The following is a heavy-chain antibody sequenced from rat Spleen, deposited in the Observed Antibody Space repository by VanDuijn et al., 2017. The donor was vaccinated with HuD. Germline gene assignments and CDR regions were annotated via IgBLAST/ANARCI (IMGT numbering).Heavy chain of an antibody. CDR1: GFTFSNYG. Sequence: EVQLVESDGGLVQPGRSLKLSCAASGFTFSNYGMAWVRQTPTKGLEWVAYISTGGDNTYYRNSVKGRFTISSDNAKSTLYLKLDSLRSEDTATYYCTTDTFYDGSYYPGGFDYWGQGVMVTVSS. J-gene: IGHJ2*01. V-gene: IGHV5-27*01. CDR2: ISTGGDNT. D-gene: IGHD1-12*02. CDR3: TTDTFYDGSYYPGGFDY.